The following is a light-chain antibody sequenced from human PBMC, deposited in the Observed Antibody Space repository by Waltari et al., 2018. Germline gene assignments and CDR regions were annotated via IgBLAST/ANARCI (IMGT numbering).Light chain of an antibody. CDR2: DAS. CDR1: QSVSSS. V-gene: IGKV3-11*01. Sequence: EIVLTQSPATLSLSPGEGATLSCRASQSVSSSLAWIQQRPGQAPRLLIYDASGRATGIPARFSGSGSGTDFTLPISSLEPEDFAVYYCQQRAFWPPTFGRGTKLEMK. J-gene: IGKJ2*01. CDR3: QQRAFWPPT.